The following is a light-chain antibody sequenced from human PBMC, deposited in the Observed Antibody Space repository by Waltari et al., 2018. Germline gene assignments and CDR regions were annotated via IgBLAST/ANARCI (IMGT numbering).Light chain of an antibody. J-gene: IGLJ1*01. CDR2: DVT. CDR3: SSYTTSATLV. Sequence: QSALTQPASVSGSPGQSITISCTVTSSDVGNYAYVSWYQQHPGKAPKLMIYDVTNRPSGVSNRFSGSKSGNTASLTISGLQAQDEADYYCSSYTTSATLVFGTGTKVTVL. V-gene: IGLV2-14*03. CDR1: SSDVGNYAY.